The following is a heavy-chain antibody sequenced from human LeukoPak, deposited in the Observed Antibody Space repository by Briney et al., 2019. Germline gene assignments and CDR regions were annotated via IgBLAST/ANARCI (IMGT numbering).Heavy chain of an antibody. CDR3: SGGLPWYDMGLYY. CDR1: GFTVSSNY. CDR2: IKQDGSKK. V-gene: IGHV3-7*01. Sequence: PGGSLRLSCAASGFTVSSNYMSWVRQAPGKGLEWVSNIKQDGSKKYYVDSVKGRFTISRDNAKNSLYLQMNSLRAEDTAVYYSSGGLPWYDMGLYYGDRGTLVTVSS. D-gene: IGHD3-9*01. J-gene: IGHJ4*02.